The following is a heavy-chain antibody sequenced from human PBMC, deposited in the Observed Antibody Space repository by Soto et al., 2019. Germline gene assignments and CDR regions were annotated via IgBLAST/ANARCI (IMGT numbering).Heavy chain of an antibody. Sequence: GGSLRLSCAASGFTFSSYWMSWVRQAPGKGLEWVANIKQDGSEKYYVDSVKGRFTISRDNAKNSLYLQMNSLRAEDTAVYYCARDMTTVVTHYDYYGMDVWGQGTTVTVSS. CDR1: GFTFSSYW. J-gene: IGHJ6*02. CDR2: IKQDGSEK. D-gene: IGHD4-17*01. V-gene: IGHV3-7*01. CDR3: ARDMTTVVTHYDYYGMDV.